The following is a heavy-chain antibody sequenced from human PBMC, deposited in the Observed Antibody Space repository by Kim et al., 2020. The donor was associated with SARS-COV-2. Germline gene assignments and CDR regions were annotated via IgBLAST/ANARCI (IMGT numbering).Heavy chain of an antibody. CDR2: ISAYNGNT. J-gene: IGHJ6*02. CDR3: ARYRGVAADTDYYYYYGMDV. V-gene: IGHV1-18*01. CDR1: GYTFTSYG. Sequence: ASVKVSCKASGYTFTSYGISWVRQAPGQGLEWMGWISAYNGNTNYAQKLQGRVTMTTDTSTSTAYMELRSLRSDDTAVYYCARYRGVAADTDYYYYYGMDVWGQGTTVTVSS. D-gene: IGHD6-13*01.